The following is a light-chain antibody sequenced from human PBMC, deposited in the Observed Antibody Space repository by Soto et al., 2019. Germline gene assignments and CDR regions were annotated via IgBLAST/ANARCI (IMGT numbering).Light chain of an antibody. V-gene: IGKV3-15*01. J-gene: IGKJ4*01. CDR1: QSVGSN. CDR3: QQYSSWPLI. CDR2: GAS. Sequence: EIVMTQSPATLSVSPGERATLSCRASQSVGSNVAWYQQKPGQAPRLLIYGASARATGIPDRFSGSGSGTEFTLAISSLHSEDFAVYYCQQYSSWPLIFGGGTKVEIK.